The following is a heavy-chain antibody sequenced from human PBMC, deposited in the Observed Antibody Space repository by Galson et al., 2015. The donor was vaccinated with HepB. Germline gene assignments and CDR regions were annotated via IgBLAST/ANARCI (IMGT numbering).Heavy chain of an antibody. CDR2: ISYDGSNK. CDR1: GFTFSSYA. J-gene: IGHJ4*02. CDR3: ARGLGSGWYVFDY. Sequence: SLRLSCAASGFTFSSYAMHWVRQAPGKGLEWVAVISYDGSNKYYADSVKGRFTISRDNSKNTLYLQMNSLRAEDTAVYYCARGLGSGWYVFDYWGQGTLVTVSS. V-gene: IGHV3-30*04. D-gene: IGHD6-19*01.